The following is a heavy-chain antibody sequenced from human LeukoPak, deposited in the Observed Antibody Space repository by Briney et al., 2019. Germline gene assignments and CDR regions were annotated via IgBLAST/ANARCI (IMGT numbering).Heavy chain of an antibody. D-gene: IGHD3-3*01. CDR3: ARDKRFEGDGFDY. Sequence: PGGSLRLSCAAPGFTFSIYSMNWVRQAPGKGLEWVSSISSSSSYIYYADSVKGRFTISRDNANNSLYLQMNSLRAEDTAVYYCARDKRFEGDGFDYWGQGTLVTVSS. CDR1: GFTFSIYS. J-gene: IGHJ4*02. CDR2: ISSSSSYI. V-gene: IGHV3-21*01.